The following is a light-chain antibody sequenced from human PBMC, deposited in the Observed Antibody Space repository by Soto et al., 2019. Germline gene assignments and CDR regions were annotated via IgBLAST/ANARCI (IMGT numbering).Light chain of an antibody. J-gene: IGKJ1*01. CDR1: QSVSSN. Sequence: EIVMTLSLATLSVSPGERATLSCRASQSVSSNLPWYQQKPGQAPRFLIYGASARATGIPTRFSGSGSGTEFTLTITSLQSEDFAVYNCQQYGSSPTTFGEGTKVDI. V-gene: IGKV3-15*01. CDR3: QQYGSSPTT. CDR2: GAS.